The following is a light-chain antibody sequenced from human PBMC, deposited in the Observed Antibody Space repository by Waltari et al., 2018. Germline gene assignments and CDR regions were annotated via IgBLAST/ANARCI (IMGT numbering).Light chain of an antibody. Sequence: EIVLTQSPATLSLSPGERATLSCRASQSVSSYLAWYQQKPGQAPRLLNYDASNRATGIPARFSGSGSGTDFTLTISSLEPEDFAVYYCQQRSNRLTFGGGT. J-gene: IGKJ4*01. CDR3: QQRSNRLT. CDR2: DAS. V-gene: IGKV3-11*01. CDR1: QSVSSY.